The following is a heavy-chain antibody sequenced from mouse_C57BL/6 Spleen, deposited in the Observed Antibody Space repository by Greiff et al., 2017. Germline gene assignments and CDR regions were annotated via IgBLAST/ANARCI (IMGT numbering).Heavy chain of an antibody. CDR3: ARSHSNYLGNY. D-gene: IGHD2-5*01. CDR1: GYSITSGYY. CDR2: ISYDGSN. Sequence: EVKLQESGPGLVKPSQSLSLTCSVTGYSITSGYYWNWIRQFPGNKLEWMGYISYDGSNNYNPSLKNRISITRDTSKNQFFLKLNSVTTEDTATYYCARSHSNYLGNYWGQGTTLTVSS. V-gene: IGHV3-6*01. J-gene: IGHJ2*01.